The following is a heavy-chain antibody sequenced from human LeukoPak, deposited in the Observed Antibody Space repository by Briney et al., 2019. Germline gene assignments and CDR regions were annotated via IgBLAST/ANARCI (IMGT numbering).Heavy chain of an antibody. CDR2: ISGSGGST. V-gene: IGHV3-23*01. CDR3: AKDHSVFDY. J-gene: IGHJ4*02. CDR1: GGSISSGGYY. Sequence: ETLSLTCTVSGGSISSGGYYWSWVRQAPGKGLEWVSAISGSGGSTYYADSVKGRFTISRDNSKNTLYLQMNSLRAEDTAVYYCAKDHSVFDYWGQGTLVTVSS.